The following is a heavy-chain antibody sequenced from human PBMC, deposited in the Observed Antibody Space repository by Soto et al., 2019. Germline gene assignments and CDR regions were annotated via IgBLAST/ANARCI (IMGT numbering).Heavy chain of an antibody. D-gene: IGHD3-16*01. CDR3: ARGKVMITFGGVIDY. Sequence: GGSLRLSCAASGFTFSSYWMSWVRQAPGKRLEWVANIKQDGSEKYYADSVKGRFTISRDNAKNSLYLQMNSLRPEDAAGYYCARGKVMITFGGVIDYWGQGTLVTVSS. J-gene: IGHJ4*02. CDR1: GFTFSSYW. CDR2: IKQDGSEK. V-gene: IGHV3-7*01.